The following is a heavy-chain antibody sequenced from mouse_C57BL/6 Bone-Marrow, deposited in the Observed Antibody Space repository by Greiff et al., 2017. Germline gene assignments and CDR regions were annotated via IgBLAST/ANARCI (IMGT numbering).Heavy chain of an antibody. CDR1: GYTFTDYY. V-gene: IGHV1-76*01. CDR2: IYPGSGNT. Sequence: QVQLQQSGAELVRPGASVKLSCKASGYTFTDYYINWVKQRPGQGLEWIARIYPGSGNTYYNEKFKGKATLTAEKSSSTAYMQLSSLTSEDFAVYFCARRGYYDYDERVYYYAMDYWGQGTSVTVSS. J-gene: IGHJ4*01. CDR3: ARRGYYDYDERVYYYAMDY. D-gene: IGHD2-4*01.